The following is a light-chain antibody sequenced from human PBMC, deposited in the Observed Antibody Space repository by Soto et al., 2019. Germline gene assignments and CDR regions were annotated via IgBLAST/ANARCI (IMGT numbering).Light chain of an antibody. CDR3: CSYTSSSTLNYV. CDR2: DVS. CDR1: SSDVGGYNY. V-gene: IGLV2-14*01. J-gene: IGLJ1*01. Sequence: QSALTQPASVSGSPGQSITISCTGTSSDVGGYNYVSWYQQHPGKAPKLMIYDVSNRPSGVSNRFSGSKSGNTASLTISGLHAEDEADYYCCSYTSSSTLNYVFATGTKLTVL.